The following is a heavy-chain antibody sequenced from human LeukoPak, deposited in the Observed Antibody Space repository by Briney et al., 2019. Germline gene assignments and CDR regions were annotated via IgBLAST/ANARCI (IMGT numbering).Heavy chain of an antibody. V-gene: IGHV3-21*01. D-gene: IGHD5-12*01. CDR3: SRDRLGGLDL. J-gene: IGHJ5*02. CDR1: GFDFSTYA. Sequence: GGSLRLSCAASGFDFSTYAINWVRQAPGKGLEWVSSISTMSNYIFYGDSVKGRFTISRDNAKNSVYLQMNSLRPEDTAVYYCSRDRLGGLDLWGQGTPVTVSS. CDR2: ISTMSNYI.